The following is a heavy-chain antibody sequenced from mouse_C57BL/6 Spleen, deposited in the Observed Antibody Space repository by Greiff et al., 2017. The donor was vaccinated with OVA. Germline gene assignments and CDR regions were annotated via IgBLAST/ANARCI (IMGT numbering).Heavy chain of an antibody. J-gene: IGHJ3*01. CDR2: IYPRSGNT. CDR1: GYTFTSYG. D-gene: IGHD2-1*01. V-gene: IGHV1-81*01. CDR3: ARRDLLS. Sequence: QVQLQQSGAELARPGASVKLSCKASGYTFTSYGISWVKQRTGQGLEWIGEIYPRSGNTYSNEKFKGKATLTADKSSSTAYMELRSLTSEDSAVYFCARRDLLSWGKGTLVTVSA.